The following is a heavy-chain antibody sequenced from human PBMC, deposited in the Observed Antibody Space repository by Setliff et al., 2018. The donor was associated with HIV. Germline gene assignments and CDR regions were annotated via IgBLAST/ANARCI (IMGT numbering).Heavy chain of an antibody. V-gene: IGHV4-39*01. CDR2: IYYTGNS. CDR1: NASISTVSYY. D-gene: IGHD5-12*01. CDR3: ARLGESGYDFRGFFDF. J-gene: IGHJ4*02. Sequence: SETLSLTCDVSNASISTVSYYWGWLRQPPGKGLEWIGTIYYTGNSYYNPSLQSRVSISVDTSNNQFSLKLHSVSTSDRGVYFCARLGESGYDFRGFFDFWGPGMLVTVSS.